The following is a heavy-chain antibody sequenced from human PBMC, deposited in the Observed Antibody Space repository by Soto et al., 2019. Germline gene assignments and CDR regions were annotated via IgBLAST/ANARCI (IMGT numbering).Heavy chain of an antibody. CDR3: ASRLGGSYFIDY. D-gene: IGHD3-10*01. CDR1: GCNFSDYY. J-gene: IGHJ4*02. CDR2: MSTNSRYL. V-gene: IGHV3-11*06. Sequence: GGSLRRSCAVSGCNFSDYYMTWIRQAPGKGLEWISYMSTNSRYLKYPVSFKARFTLSRDNAKSSLYLQMNSLQPEPTPIFYCASRLGGSYFIDYWGRRPLVAVSS.